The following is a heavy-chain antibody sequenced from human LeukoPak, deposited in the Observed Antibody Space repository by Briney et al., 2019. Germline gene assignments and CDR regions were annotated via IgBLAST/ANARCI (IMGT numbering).Heavy chain of an antibody. CDR2: INASGGST. J-gene: IGHJ4*02. CDR1: GFTFSGYA. D-gene: IGHD3-22*01. V-gene: IGHV3-23*01. Sequence: PGGSLRLSCAASGFTFSGYAMNWVRQAPGKGLEWVSSINASGGSTYYADSVKGRFTISRDNSKNTLYLQMNSLRAEDTAVYYCARDLYRIVVVPHYFDYWGQGTLVTVSS. CDR3: ARDLYRIVVVPHYFDY.